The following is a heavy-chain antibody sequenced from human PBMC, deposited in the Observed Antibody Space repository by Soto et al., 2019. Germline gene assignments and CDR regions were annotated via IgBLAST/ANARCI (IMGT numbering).Heavy chain of an antibody. Sequence: EVQVLESGGGLVQPGGSLRLSCAGSGFTFINYAMNWVRQAPGKGLEWVSSISGGGDAAFFPDSVRGRFTISRDNSKNTVTLQMNSLPVDDTAVYYCARKILGSTTRPNYWYFDLWGRGTLVTVSS. J-gene: IGHJ2*01. CDR1: GFTFINYA. D-gene: IGHD7-27*01. CDR2: ISGGGDAA. V-gene: IGHV3-23*01. CDR3: ARKILGSTTRPNYWYFDL.